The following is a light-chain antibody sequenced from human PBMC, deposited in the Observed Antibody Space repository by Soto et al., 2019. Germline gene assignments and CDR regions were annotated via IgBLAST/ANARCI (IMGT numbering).Light chain of an antibody. Sequence: EILLTQSPGTLSLSPGERATLSCRASQTVIGTYLAWYQQKPGQAPRLLIYGASSRASGIPDRFSGSGSGTDFTLTISSLQAEDVAVYYCQQYYSIPPTFGQGTKVDIK. CDR2: GAS. CDR1: QTVIGTY. V-gene: IGKV3-20*01. CDR3: QQYYSIPPT. J-gene: IGKJ1*01.